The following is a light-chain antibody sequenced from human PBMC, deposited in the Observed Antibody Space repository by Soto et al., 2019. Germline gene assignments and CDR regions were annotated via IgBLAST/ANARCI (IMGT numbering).Light chain of an antibody. CDR3: QQYGSSPPAST. V-gene: IGKV3-20*01. CDR2: GAS. CDR1: QRVSSGY. Sequence: EIVLTQSPGTLSLSPGERATLSCRASQRVSSGYLAWYQKKPGQAPMLLIYGASSRATDIPDRFSGRGSGTDFTLTISRLEPEDFAVYYCQQYGSSPPASTFGQGTRLEIK. J-gene: IGKJ5*01.